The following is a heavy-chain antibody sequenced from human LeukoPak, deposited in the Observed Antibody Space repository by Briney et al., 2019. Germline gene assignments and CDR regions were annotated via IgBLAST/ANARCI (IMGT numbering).Heavy chain of an antibody. CDR2: FDPEDGET. CDR3: ASCPYDYVWGSYRSWVY. J-gene: IGHJ4*02. D-gene: IGHD3-16*02. Sequence: ASVKVSCKVSGYTLTELSMHWVRQAPGKGLEWMGGFDPEDGETIYARKFQGRVTMTEDTSTDTAYMELSSLRSEDTAVYYCASCPYDYVWGSYRSWVYWGQGTLVTVSS. CDR1: GYTLTELS. V-gene: IGHV1-24*01.